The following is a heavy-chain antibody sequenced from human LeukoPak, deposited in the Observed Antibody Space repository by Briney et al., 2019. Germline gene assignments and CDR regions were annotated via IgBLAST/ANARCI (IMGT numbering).Heavy chain of an antibody. CDR1: GGSISSYY. CDR3: ARSSRDPFDY. CDR2: TYYSGST. V-gene: IGHV4-59*01. Sequence: SETLSLTCTVSGGSISSYYWSWIRQPPGKGLEWIGYTYYSGSTNYNPSLKSRVTISVDTSKNQFSLKLSSVTAADTAVYYCARSSRDPFDYWGQGTLVTVSS. J-gene: IGHJ4*02. D-gene: IGHD5-24*01.